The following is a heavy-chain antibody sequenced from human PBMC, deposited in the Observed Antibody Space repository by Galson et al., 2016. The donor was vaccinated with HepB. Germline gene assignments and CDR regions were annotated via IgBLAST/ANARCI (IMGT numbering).Heavy chain of an antibody. Sequence: SLRLSCAASGFTFSSYAMTWVRQAPGKGLEWVSGISGSGDSTNYADSVKGRFSISRDNSKNTLYLQMNSLRAEDTAVYYCAKDQVRGLTTGYNRFDYWGQGTLVTVSS. D-gene: IGHD3-10*01. CDR2: ISGSGDST. J-gene: IGHJ4*02. V-gene: IGHV3-23*01. CDR1: GFTFSSYA. CDR3: AKDQVRGLTTGYNRFDY.